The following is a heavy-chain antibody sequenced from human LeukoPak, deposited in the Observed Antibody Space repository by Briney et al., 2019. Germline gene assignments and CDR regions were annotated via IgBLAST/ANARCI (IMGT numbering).Heavy chain of an antibody. CDR3: ASFPSRRSRSYWVKNYFDY. J-gene: IGHJ4*02. D-gene: IGHD2-2*01. V-gene: IGHV4-34*12. Sequence: KPAEPLSLTCGVLGGSFSGYDWTGFPRPPGKGRGGIGEIIQSGSTNYNPSLKSRVTISVDTSKNQISLKLISLTAADTAVYYCASFPSRRSRSYWVKNYFDYWGQGTLVTVSS. CDR1: GGSFSGYD. CDR2: IIQSGST.